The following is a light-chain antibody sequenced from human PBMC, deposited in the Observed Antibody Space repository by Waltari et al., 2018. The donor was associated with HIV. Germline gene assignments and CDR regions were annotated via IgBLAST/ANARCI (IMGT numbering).Light chain of an antibody. CDR1: TGAVTSGHC. Sequence: QAVVTQEPSLTVSPGGTVTLTCASSTGAVTSGHCPYWFQRRPGQAPKTPIYDTTNRHSLTPARFSGSLLGGKAALTLSGAQCEDEADYFCLLSFNGVVVFGGGTTLTVL. V-gene: IGLV7-46*01. CDR2: DTT. CDR3: LLSFNGVVV. J-gene: IGLJ2*01.